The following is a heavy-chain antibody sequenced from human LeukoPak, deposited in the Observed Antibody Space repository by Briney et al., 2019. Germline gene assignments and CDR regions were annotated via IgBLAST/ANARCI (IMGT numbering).Heavy chain of an antibody. V-gene: IGHV4-30-4*08. CDR2: IYYSGST. D-gene: IGHD2-21*01. Sequence: SQTLSLTCTVSGGSISSGDYYWSWIRQPPGKGLEWIGYIYYSGSTYYNPSLKSRVTISVDTSKNQFSLKLSSVTAADTAVYYCATPDCGDCSRDYYYMDVWGKGTTVTVSS. J-gene: IGHJ6*03. CDR1: GGSISSGDYY. CDR3: ATPDCGDCSRDYYYMDV.